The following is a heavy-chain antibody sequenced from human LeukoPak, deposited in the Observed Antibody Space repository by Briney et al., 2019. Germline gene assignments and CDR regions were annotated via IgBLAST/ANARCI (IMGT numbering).Heavy chain of an antibody. Sequence: SGGSLRLSCAASGFTFSSYGMHWVRQAPGKGLEWVAVISYDGSNKYYADSVKGRFTISRDNSKNTLYLQMNSLRAEDTAVYYCAREMDYYYYGMDVWGQGTTVTVSS. CDR1: GFTFSSYG. J-gene: IGHJ6*02. CDR2: ISYDGSNK. V-gene: IGHV3-30*03. D-gene: IGHD5-24*01. CDR3: AREMDYYYYGMDV.